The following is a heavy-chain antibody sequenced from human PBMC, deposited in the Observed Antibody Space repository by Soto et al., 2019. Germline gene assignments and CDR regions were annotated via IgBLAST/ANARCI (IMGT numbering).Heavy chain of an antibody. V-gene: IGHV1-2*04. J-gene: IGHJ5*02. CDR3: ARDRYSTGSPWFDP. CDR1: GYTFTGYY. D-gene: IGHD5-12*01. CDR2: INPNSGGT. Sequence: ASVKVSCKASGYTFTGYYMHWVRQAPGQGLGWMGWINPNSGGTNYAQKFQGWVTMTRDTSISTAYMELSRLRSDDTAVYYCARDRYSTGSPWFDPWGQGTLVTVSS.